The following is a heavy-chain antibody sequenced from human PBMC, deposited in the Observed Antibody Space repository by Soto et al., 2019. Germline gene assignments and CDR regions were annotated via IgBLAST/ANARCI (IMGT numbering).Heavy chain of an antibody. CDR3: ARAPRIVVVPAALDY. J-gene: IGHJ4*02. D-gene: IGHD2-2*01. V-gene: IGHV3-30-3*01. CDR1: GFTFSSYA. CDR2: ISYDGSNK. Sequence: VQLVESGGGLVKPGGSLRLSCAASGFTFSSYAMHWVRQAPGKGLEWVAVISYDGSNKYYADSVKGRFTISRDNSKNTLYLQMNSLRAEDTAVYYCARAPRIVVVPAALDYWGQGTLVTVSS.